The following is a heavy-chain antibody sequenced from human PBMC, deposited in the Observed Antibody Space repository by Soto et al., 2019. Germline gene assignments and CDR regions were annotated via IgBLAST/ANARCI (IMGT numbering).Heavy chain of an antibody. CDR1: GGSISSYY. D-gene: IGHD3-22*01. J-gene: IGHJ6*02. V-gene: IGHV4-59*01. CDR2: IYYSGST. Sequence: PAETLSLTCTVSGGSISSYYWIWSGHPPGKGREWIGYIYYSGSTNYNPSLKSRVTISVDTSKNQFSLKLSSVTAADTAVYYCARVYYYDSSGYYYPFYYGMDVWGQGTTVTVSS. CDR3: ARVYYYDSSGYYYPFYYGMDV.